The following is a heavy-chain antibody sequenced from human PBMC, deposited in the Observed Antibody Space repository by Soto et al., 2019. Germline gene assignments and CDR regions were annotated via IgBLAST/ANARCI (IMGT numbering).Heavy chain of an antibody. V-gene: IGHV1-18*01. Sequence: QVQLVQSGPEVRKPGASVKVSCEASGYTFTTSGISWVRQVPGQGLEWMGWISTYNGDTNSAQNFQGRVLMTADTSTGTAYMELMSLQSDDTAVYYCARQGSWPYYYYGLDVCGQGTRVTVSS. CDR2: ISTYNGDT. CDR1: GYTFTTSG. J-gene: IGHJ6*02. CDR3: ARQGSWPYYYYGLDV. D-gene: IGHD1-26*01.